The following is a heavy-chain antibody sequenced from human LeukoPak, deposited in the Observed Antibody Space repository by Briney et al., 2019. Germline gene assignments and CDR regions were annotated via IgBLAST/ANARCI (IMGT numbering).Heavy chain of an antibody. J-gene: IGHJ5*02. Sequence: PSETLSLTCTVSGGSISSSSYFWGWIRQPPGKGLEWIGYIYYSGSTNYNPSLKSRVTISVDTSKNQFSLKLSSVTAADTAVYYCARDRVLPGWFDPWGQGTLVTVSS. CDR3: ARDRVLPGWFDP. D-gene: IGHD3-3*01. CDR1: GGSISSSSYF. V-gene: IGHV4-61*01. CDR2: IYYSGST.